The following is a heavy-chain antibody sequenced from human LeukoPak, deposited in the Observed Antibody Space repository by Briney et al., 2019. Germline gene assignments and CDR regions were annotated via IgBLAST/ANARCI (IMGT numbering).Heavy chain of an antibody. Sequence: GGSLRLSCAASGFTFSSYRTNWVRQAPGKGLEWVANIKQDGSEKYYVDSVKGRFTISRDNAKNSLYLQMNSLRAEDTAVYYCARKGAVAGYFDYWGQGTLVTVSS. D-gene: IGHD6-19*01. V-gene: IGHV3-7*01. CDR1: GFTFSSYR. J-gene: IGHJ4*02. CDR2: IKQDGSEK. CDR3: ARKGAVAGYFDY.